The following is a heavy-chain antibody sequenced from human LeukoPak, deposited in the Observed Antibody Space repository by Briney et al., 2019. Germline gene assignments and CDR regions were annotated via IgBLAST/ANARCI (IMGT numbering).Heavy chain of an antibody. V-gene: IGHV3-66*01. Sequence: GGSLRLYCAASGFTVSSNYMSWVRQAPGKGLEWVSVIYSGGSTYYADSVKGRFTISRDNSKNTLYLQMNSLRAEDTAVYYCARDFPYGDSALDYWGQGTLVTVSS. J-gene: IGHJ4*02. CDR3: ARDFPYGDSALDY. CDR1: GFTVSSNY. D-gene: IGHD4-17*01. CDR2: IYSGGST.